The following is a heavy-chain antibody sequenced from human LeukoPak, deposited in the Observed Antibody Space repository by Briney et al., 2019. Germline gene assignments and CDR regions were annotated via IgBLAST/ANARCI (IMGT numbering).Heavy chain of an antibody. CDR1: GCTFTSYY. D-gene: IGHD6-19*01. Sequence: ASVKVSCTASGCTFTSYYMHWVRQAPGQGLEWMGIINPSGGSTSYAQKFQGRVTMTRDTSTSTVYMELSSLRSEDTAVYYCAALGSGWYDFGYWGQGTLVTVSS. CDR2: INPSGGST. CDR3: AALGSGWYDFGY. V-gene: IGHV1-46*01. J-gene: IGHJ4*02.